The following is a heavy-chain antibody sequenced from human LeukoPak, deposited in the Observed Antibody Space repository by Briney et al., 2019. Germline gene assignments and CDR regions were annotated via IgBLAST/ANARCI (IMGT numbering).Heavy chain of an antibody. V-gene: IGHV3-74*01. D-gene: IGHD1-1*01. CDR2: INSDGIST. CDR3: ASANGDYYYYGMDV. Sequence: PGGSLRLSCAASGFTFSSYWMHWVRQAPGKGLVWVSRINSDGISTNYADSVKGRFTISRDNSKNTLYLQMNSLRAEDTAVYYCASANGDYYYYGMDVWGQGTTVTVSS. J-gene: IGHJ6*02. CDR1: GFTFSSYW.